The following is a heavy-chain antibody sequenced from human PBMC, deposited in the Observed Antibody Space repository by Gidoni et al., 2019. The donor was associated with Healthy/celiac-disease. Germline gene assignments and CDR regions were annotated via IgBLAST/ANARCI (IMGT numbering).Heavy chain of an antibody. CDR1: GYTFTSYY. D-gene: IGHD2-21*02. J-gene: IGHJ4*02. CDR3: ARDPYAGQVTAIPNY. CDR2: INPSGGST. V-gene: IGHV1-46*01. Sequence: QVQLVQSGAEVKKPGASLKVSCKASGYTFTSYYLHWVRQAPGQGREWMGIINPSGGSTSYEQKCQGRVSMTRETDTSKVYRELSSLRSEDTAVYYCARDPYAGQVTAIPNYWGQGTLVTVSS.